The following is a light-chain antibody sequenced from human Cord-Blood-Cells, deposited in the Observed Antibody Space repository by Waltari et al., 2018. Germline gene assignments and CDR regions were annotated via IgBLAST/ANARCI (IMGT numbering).Light chain of an antibody. CDR2: GAS. Sequence: EIVLTQSPGTLSLSPGERATLSCRASQSVSSSYLAWYQQKPGQAPRLRIYGASSRATGIPDMFSGSGSGADCTLTITRLEPEDVAVYYCQQYGSSPYSFGQWTNLEIK. J-gene: IGKJ2*03. CDR3: QQYGSSPYS. V-gene: IGKV3-20*01. CDR1: QSVSSSY.